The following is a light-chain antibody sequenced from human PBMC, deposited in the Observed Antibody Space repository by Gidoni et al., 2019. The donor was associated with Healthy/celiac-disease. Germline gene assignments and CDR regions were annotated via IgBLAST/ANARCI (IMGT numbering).Light chain of an antibody. CDR2: QDS. Sequence: SYELTQPPSVSVSPGQTASITCSGDKLGDKYACWYHQKPGQSPVLVIYQDSKRPSGIPERFSGSNSGNTVTLTISGTQAMDEADYYCQAWDSSTVVFGGGTKLT. J-gene: IGLJ2*01. CDR3: QAWDSSTVV. CDR1: KLGDKY. V-gene: IGLV3-1*01.